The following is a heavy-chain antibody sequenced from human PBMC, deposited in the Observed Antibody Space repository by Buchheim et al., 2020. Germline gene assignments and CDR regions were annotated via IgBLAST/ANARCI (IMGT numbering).Heavy chain of an antibody. Sequence: QVQLVQSGAEVKKPGASVKVSCKASGYTFTSYYMHWVRQAPGQGLEWMGIINPSGGSTSYAQKFQGRVTMTRDTSISTAYMELSRLRSDDTAVYYCARVRGNHYYYGMDVWGQGTT. CDR1: GYTFTSYY. CDR3: ARVRGNHYYYGMDV. D-gene: IGHD3-10*01. J-gene: IGHJ6*02. V-gene: IGHV1-46*01. CDR2: INPSGGST.